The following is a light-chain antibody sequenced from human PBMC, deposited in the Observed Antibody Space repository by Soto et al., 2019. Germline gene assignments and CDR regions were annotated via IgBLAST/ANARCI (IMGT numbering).Light chain of an antibody. CDR1: SSNIGSNY. V-gene: IGLV1-47*01. CDR3: ATREGSLRAHVV. CDR2: RDS. Sequence: QSALAQPPSASGTPGQRVTISCSGSSSNIGSNYVYWYQQLPGTAPKVLIYRDSQRPSGVPDRFSGSKSGTSASLAISGLLSEYEAEYYCATREGSLRAHVVFGGGTKVTVL. J-gene: IGLJ2*01.